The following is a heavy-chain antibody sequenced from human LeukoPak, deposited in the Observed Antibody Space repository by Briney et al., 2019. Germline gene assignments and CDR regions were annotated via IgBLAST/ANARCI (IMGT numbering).Heavy chain of an antibody. V-gene: IGHV1-8*01. CDR3: ASGTTAAQTY. CDR1: GYTSTIYD. J-gene: IGHJ4*02. Sequence: ASLKVSCKASGYTSTIYDISWVRQATGQGLEWMGWMNPNSGNTGYAQKFQGGVTMTKNTSISTAYMELSSLRSEDTAVYCCASGTTAAQTYWGQGTLVTVSS. D-gene: IGHD6-13*01. CDR2: MNPNSGNT.